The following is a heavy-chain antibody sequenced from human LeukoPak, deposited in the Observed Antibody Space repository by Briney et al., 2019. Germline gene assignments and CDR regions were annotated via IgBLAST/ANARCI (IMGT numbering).Heavy chain of an antibody. D-gene: IGHD4-11*01. V-gene: IGHV3-30*18. CDR2: ISYDGSNK. J-gene: IGHJ5*02. Sequence: GGSLRLSCAASGFTFSSDGMHWVRQAPGKGLEWVAVISYDGSNKYYADSVKGRFTISRDNSKNTLYLQMNSLRAEDTAVYYCAKDPIPWQKLPHWFDPWGQGTLVTVSS. CDR1: GFTFSSDG. CDR3: AKDPIPWQKLPHWFDP.